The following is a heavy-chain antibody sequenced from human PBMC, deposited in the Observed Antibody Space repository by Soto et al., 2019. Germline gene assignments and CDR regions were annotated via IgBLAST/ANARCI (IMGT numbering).Heavy chain of an antibody. Sequence: SETLSLTCTVSGGSISSYYWSWIRQPPGKGLEWIGYIYYSGSTNYNPSHKSRVTISVDTSKNQFSLKLSSVTAADTAVYYCAREARDTAMAHDAFDIWGQVTMVTVAS. J-gene: IGHJ3*02. D-gene: IGHD5-18*01. CDR2: IYYSGST. V-gene: IGHV4-59*01. CDR3: AREARDTAMAHDAFDI. CDR1: GGSISSYY.